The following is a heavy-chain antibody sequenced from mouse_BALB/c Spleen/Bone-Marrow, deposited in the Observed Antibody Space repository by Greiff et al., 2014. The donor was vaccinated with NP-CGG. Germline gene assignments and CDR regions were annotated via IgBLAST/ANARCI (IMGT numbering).Heavy chain of an antibody. CDR2: LNPSNGHT. V-gene: IGHV1S81*02. D-gene: IGHD2-4*01. J-gene: IGHJ2*01. CDR1: GCTFTRYW. CDR3: ARMITTRGFDY. Sequence: VQVVESGAELLKPGTSVKLSCKASGCTFTRYWMHWVKQRPGQGLEWIGELNPSNGHTNYNGKFKNKATVTVDKSSSTAYMQLSSLTSEDSAVYYCARMITTRGFDYWGQGTTLTVSS.